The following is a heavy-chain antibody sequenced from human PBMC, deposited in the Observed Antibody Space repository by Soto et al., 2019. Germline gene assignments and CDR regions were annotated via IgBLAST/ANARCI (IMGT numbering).Heavy chain of an antibody. CDR1: AGSFSDNY. J-gene: IGHJ5*02. Sequence: SETLSLTCSGYAGSFSDNYWSWIRQPPGRGLEWIGEINQSGSTNYNPSLKSRVTISVDTSKNQFSLKLSSVTAADTAVYYCARGLTYCSSTTCAETRFDPWGQGNPVTVSS. V-gene: IGHV4-34*01. CDR3: ARGLTYCSSTTCAETRFDP. D-gene: IGHD2-2*01. CDR2: INQSGST.